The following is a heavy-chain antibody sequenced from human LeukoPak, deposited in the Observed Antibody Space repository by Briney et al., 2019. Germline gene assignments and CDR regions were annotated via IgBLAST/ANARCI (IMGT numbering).Heavy chain of an antibody. V-gene: IGHV3-74*01. CDR3: STGSGHAFDI. D-gene: IGHD3-10*01. Sequence: GGSLRLSCAASGFTFSSYWMRWVRQVPGKGLVWVSRINSDGSSSSYADSVKGRFTISRDNAKNTLYVQMNSLRAEDTAVYYCSTGSGHAFDIWGRGTMVTVSS. CDR2: INSDGSSS. CDR1: GFTFSSYW. J-gene: IGHJ3*02.